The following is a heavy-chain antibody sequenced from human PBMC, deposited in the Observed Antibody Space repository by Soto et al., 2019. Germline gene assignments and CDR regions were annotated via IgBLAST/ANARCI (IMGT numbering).Heavy chain of an antibody. CDR2: ISSSSSYI. CDR1: GFTFSSYS. J-gene: IGHJ3*02. CDR3: AKPTMVRGVSLDGGDDAFDI. V-gene: IGHV3-21*01. Sequence: GGSLRLSCAASGFTFSSYSMNWVRQAPGKGLEWVSSISSSSSYIYYADSVKGRFTISRDNAKNSLYLQMNSLRAEDTAVYYCAKPTMVRGVSLDGGDDAFDIWGQGTMVTVSS. D-gene: IGHD3-10*01.